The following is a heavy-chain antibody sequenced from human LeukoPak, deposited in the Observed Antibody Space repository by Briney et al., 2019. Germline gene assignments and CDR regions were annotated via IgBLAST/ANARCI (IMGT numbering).Heavy chain of an antibody. Sequence: GPSVKVSCKASGGTFSSYAISWVRQAPGQGLEWMGGIIPIFGTANYAQKFQGRVTITTDESTSTAYMELSSLRSEDTAVYYCAREYCSSTSCYLDYWGQGTLVTVSS. CDR2: IIPIFGTA. CDR3: AREYCSSTSCYLDY. V-gene: IGHV1-69*05. J-gene: IGHJ4*02. CDR1: GGTFSSYA. D-gene: IGHD2-2*01.